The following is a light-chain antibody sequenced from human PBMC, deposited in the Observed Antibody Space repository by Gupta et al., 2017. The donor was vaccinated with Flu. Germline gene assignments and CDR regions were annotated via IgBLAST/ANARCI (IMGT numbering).Light chain of an antibody. J-gene: IGKJ2*02. V-gene: IGKV2-30*01. CDR1: QSLVYKNGITS. Sequence: PVTLGQPAYISCRSSQSLVYKNGITSLDWLQHRPGQSPRRIIYEVSTRDSGGPVRFSGAGSVNDFTLKSIRGEDEDVGVYYGLRGKHPWTFGEGTMLEI. CDR2: EVS. CDR3: LRGKHPWT.